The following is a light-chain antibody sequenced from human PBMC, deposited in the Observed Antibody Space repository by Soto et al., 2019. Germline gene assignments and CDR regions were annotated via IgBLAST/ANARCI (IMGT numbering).Light chain of an antibody. V-gene: IGKV1-17*01. CDR3: LQHNLYPLA. CDR1: QSISSY. J-gene: IGKJ4*01. Sequence: DIQMTQSPSSLSASVGDRVTITCRASQSISSYLNWYQQKPGKAPKRLIYAASSLESGVPSRFSGSGSGTEFTLTISSLQPEDFATYYCLQHNLYPLAFGGGTKVDIK. CDR2: AAS.